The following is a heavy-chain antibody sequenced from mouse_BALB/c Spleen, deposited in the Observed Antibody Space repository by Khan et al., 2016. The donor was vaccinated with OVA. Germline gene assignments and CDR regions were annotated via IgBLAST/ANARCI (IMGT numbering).Heavy chain of an antibody. V-gene: IGHV3-1*02. D-gene: IGHD4-1*01. J-gene: IGHJ3*01. Sequence: ASQSLSLTCTVTGYSITSGYSWHWIRQFPGNKLEWMAYIHYSGSTNYNPSLKSRISITRDTSKNQFFLQLKSVTSEDTATYYCASRTAPFAYWGQGTLVTVSA. CDR3: ASRTAPFAY. CDR1: GYSITSGYS. CDR2: IHYSGST.